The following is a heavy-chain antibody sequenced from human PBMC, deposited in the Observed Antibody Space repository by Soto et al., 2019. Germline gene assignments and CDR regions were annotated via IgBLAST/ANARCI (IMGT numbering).Heavy chain of an antibody. Sequence: NPSETLSLTCAVYGGSFSGYYWSWIRQPPGKGLEWIGEINHSGSTNYNPSLKSRVTISVDTSKNQFSLKLSSVTAADTAVYYCARTPRGYDFWSGYYTHNWFDPWGQGTLVTVSS. V-gene: IGHV4-34*01. CDR1: GGSFSGYY. D-gene: IGHD3-3*01. J-gene: IGHJ5*02. CDR3: ARTPRGYDFWSGYYTHNWFDP. CDR2: INHSGST.